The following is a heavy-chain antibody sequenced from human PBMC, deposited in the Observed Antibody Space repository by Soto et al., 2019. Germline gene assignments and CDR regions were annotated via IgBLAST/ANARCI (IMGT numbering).Heavy chain of an antibody. CDR2: INHSGST. CDR3: ARGGVVEVVVPAAWGQRIRFDT. Sequence: SETLSLTCAVYGGSFSGYDWSWIRQPPGKGLEWVGEINHSGSTNYNPSLKSRGTISVDTSKNQFSLKLSSVTAADTAVYYCARGGVVEVVVPAAWGQRIRFDTWGQGTLVTVSS. J-gene: IGHJ5*02. D-gene: IGHD2-2*01. V-gene: IGHV4-34*01. CDR1: GGSFSGYD.